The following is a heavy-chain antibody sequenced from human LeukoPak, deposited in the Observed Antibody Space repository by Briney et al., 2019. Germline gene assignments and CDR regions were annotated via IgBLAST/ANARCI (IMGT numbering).Heavy chain of an antibody. V-gene: IGHV1-69*13. D-gene: IGHD5-12*01. CDR1: GGTFSSYA. CDR3: ASRRDIVATTTDYGPNPPLPPRDYYCYYMDV. J-gene: IGHJ6*03. CDR2: IIPIFGTA. Sequence: GASVKVSCKASGGTFSSYAISWVRQAPGHGREWMGGIIPIFGTAHYAQKFQGRVTITADESTSTAYMELSSLRSEDTAVYYCASRRDIVATTTDYGPNPPLPPRDYYCYYMDVWGKGTTVTISS.